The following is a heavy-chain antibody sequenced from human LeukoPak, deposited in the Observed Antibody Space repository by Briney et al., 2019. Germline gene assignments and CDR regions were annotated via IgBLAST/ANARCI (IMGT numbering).Heavy chain of an antibody. D-gene: IGHD2-2*01. V-gene: IGHV1-69*04. CDR2: IIPILSIA. CDR1: GGTFSSYA. CDR3: AVVEGLGYDY. Sequence: SVKVSCKASGGTFSSYAISWVRQAPGQGLEWMGRIIPILSIANYAQKFQGRVTITADKSTSTAYMELSSLRSEDTAVYYCAVVEGLGYDYWGQGTLVTVSS. J-gene: IGHJ4*02.